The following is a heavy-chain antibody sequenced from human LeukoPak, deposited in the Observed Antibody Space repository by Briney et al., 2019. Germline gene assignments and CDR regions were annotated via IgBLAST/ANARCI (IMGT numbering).Heavy chain of an antibody. J-gene: IGHJ4*02. D-gene: IGHD1-26*01. CDR3: AKGWEFDY. CDR2: SSGGGST. CDR1: GFTFSSDV. V-gene: IGHV3-23*01. Sequence: GGSLRLSCAASGFTFSSDVMSWVRQAPGKGLEWVSASSGGGSTYYADSVKGRFTISRDNSKNTLSLQMNSLRAEDTAVYYCAKGWEFDYWGQGTLVTVSS.